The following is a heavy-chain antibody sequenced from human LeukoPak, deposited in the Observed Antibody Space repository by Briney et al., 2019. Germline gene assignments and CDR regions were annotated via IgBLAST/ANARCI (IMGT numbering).Heavy chain of an antibody. CDR3: ARDLRGWPYYFDY. CDR1: GYSFITYG. J-gene: IGHJ4*02. V-gene: IGHV1-18*01. CDR2: ISGYNGNT. Sequence: ASVKVSCKTSGYSFITYGITWVRQAPGQGLEWMGWISGYNGNTNYAQKFQGRVTMTTDTPTSTAYMELRSLRSDDTAVYYCARDLRGWPYYFDYWGQGTLVTVSS. D-gene: IGHD6-19*01.